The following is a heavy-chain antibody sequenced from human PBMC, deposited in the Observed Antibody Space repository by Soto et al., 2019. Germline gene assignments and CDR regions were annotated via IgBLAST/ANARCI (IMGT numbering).Heavy chain of an antibody. J-gene: IGHJ6*02. CDR3: ARINGYCSGGSCYVMDV. V-gene: IGHV4-61*01. CDR1: GGSVSSGSYY. D-gene: IGHD2-15*01. Sequence: QVQLQESGPGLVKPSETLSLTCTVSGGSVSSGSYYWSWIRQPPGKGLEWFGYIYYRGSTNYNPSLKSRVTISVDTFKNQYSLKLSSVTAADTAVYYCARINGYCSGGSCYVMDVWGQGTTVTVS. CDR2: IYYRGST.